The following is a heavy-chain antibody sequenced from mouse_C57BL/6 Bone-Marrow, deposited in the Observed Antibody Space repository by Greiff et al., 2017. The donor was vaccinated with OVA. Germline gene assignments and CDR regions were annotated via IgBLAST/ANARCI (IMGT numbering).Heavy chain of an antibody. CDR2: NNPSNGGT. Sequence: QVQLKQPGTELVKPGASVKLSCKASGYTFTSYWMHWVKQRPGQGLEWIGNNNPSNGGTNYNEKFKSKATLTVDKSSSTAYMQLSSLTSEDSAVYYCARLDTMVGPDYWGQGTTLTVSS. J-gene: IGHJ2*01. CDR1: GYTFTSYW. D-gene: IGHD1-1*02. CDR3: ARLDTMVGPDY. V-gene: IGHV1-53*01.